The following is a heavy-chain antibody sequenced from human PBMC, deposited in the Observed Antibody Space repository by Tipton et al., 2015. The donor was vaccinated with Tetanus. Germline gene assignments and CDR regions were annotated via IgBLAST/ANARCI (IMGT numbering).Heavy chain of an antibody. CDR2: ISYDGSNK. CDR1: GFTFSSYA. J-gene: IGHJ3*02. CDR3: ARYCSGGSCPAGAFDI. D-gene: IGHD2-15*01. V-gene: IGHV3-30-3*01. Sequence: SLRLSCAASGFTFSSYAMHWVRQAPGKGLEWVAVISYDGSNKYDADSVKGRFTISRDNSKNTLYLQMNSLRAEDTAVYYCARYCSGGSCPAGAFDIWGQGTMVTVSS.